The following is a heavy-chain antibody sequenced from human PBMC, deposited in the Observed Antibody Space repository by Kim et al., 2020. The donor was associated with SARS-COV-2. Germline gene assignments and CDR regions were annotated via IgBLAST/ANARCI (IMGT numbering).Heavy chain of an antibody. V-gene: IGHV3-48*02. D-gene: IGHD6-13*01. CDR1: GFTFSSYS. Sequence: GGSLRLSCAASGFTFSSYSMNWVRQAPGKGLEWVSYISSSSSTIYYADSVKGRFTISRDNAKNSLYLQMNSLRDEDTAVYYCARDPSDSSSWYIYYYYGMDVWGQGTTVTVSS. J-gene: IGHJ6*02. CDR2: ISSSSSTI. CDR3: ARDPSDSSSWYIYYYYGMDV.